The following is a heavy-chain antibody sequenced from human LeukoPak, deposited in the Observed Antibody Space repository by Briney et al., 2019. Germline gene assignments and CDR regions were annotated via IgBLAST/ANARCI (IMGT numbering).Heavy chain of an antibody. CDR2: IYYSGST. D-gene: IGHD2-8*01. V-gene: IGHV4-39*07. J-gene: IGHJ4*02. CDR1: GGSISSSSYY. CDR3: ARRDSTKESYYFDY. Sequence: SETLSLTCTVSGGSISSSSYYWGWIRQPPGKGLEWIGSIYYSGSTNYNPSLKSRVTISVDTSKNQFSLKLSSVTAADTAVYYCARRDSTKESYYFDYWGQGTLVTVSS.